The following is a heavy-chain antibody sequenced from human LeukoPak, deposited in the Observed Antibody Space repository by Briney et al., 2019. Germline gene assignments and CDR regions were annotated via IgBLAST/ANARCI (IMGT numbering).Heavy chain of an antibody. V-gene: IGHV4-34*01. Sequence: SETLSLTCAVYGGSFSGYYWSWIRQPPGKGLEWIGEINHSGSTNYNPSLKSRVTISVDTSKNQFSLKLSSVTAADTAVYYCARGPGAYCSGGSCGDYWGQGTLVTVSS. J-gene: IGHJ4*02. D-gene: IGHD2-15*01. CDR3: ARGPGAYCSGGSCGDY. CDR1: GGSFSGYY. CDR2: INHSGST.